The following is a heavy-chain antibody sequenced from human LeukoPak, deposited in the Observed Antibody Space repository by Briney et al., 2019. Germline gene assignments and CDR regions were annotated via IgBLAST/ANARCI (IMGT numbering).Heavy chain of an antibody. J-gene: IGHJ3*01. V-gene: IGHV1-2*02. CDR3: ASLVGPTHLDAFDL. D-gene: IGHD1-26*01. Sequence: ASVTVSFKASGYTFTAYYMQWVRQAPGQGLEWMGWINPNNGGANYAQKFQGRVTMNRDTSISTAYMELSRLRSGDTAVYYCASLVGPTHLDAFDLWGQGTMVTVSS. CDR2: INPNNGGA. CDR1: GYTFTAYY.